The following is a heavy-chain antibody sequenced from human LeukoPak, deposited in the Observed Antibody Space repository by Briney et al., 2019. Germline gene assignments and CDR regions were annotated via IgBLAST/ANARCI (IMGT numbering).Heavy chain of an antibody. CDR3: AGGLGWLIDC. V-gene: IGHV3-7*04. D-gene: IGHD2-15*01. CDR1: GFTFSNYW. Sequence: GGSLRLSCAASGFTFSNYWMNWVRQAPGKGLEWVVNIEQDGGEKNYVDSVKGRFTISRDNAKNSLYLQMNSLRAEDTAVYYCAGGLGWLIDCWGQGTLVTVSS. J-gene: IGHJ4*02. CDR2: IEQDGGEK.